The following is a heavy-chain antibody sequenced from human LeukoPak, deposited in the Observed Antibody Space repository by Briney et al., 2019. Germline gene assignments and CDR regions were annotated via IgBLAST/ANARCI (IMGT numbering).Heavy chain of an antibody. CDR1: GFTFSNYA. V-gene: IGHV3-64*01. J-gene: IGHJ5*02. D-gene: IGHD3-10*01. CDR2: INSKGGRT. Sequence: GGSLRFSCAASGFTFSNYAMHWVRQAPGRGREYVSGINSKGGRTYYANSVQGRFTISRDTSQKTGYLQIGSREAEDMAVYYWARGMYFGSGRNSPWFVPWGQGTLVTVSS. CDR3: ARGMYFGSGRNSPWFVP.